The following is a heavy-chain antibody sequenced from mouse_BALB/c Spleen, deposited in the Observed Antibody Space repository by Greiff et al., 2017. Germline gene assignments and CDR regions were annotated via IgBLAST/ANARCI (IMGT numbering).Heavy chain of an antibody. CDR1: GFTFSSFG. Sequence: EVKLMESGGGLVQPGGSRKLSCAASGFTFSSFGMHWVRQAPEKGLEWVAYISSGSSTIYYADTVKGRFTISRDNPKNTLFLQMTSLRSEDTAMYYCARNYDNAMDYWGQGTSVTVSS. D-gene: IGHD2-4*01. J-gene: IGHJ4*01. V-gene: IGHV5-17*02. CDR2: ISSGSSTI. CDR3: ARNYDNAMDY.